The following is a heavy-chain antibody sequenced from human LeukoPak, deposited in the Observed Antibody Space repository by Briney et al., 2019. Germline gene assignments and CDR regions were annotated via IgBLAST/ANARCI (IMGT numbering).Heavy chain of an antibody. Sequence: PGRSLRLSCAASGFTFSSYGMHWVRQAPGKGLEWVAVIWYDGSNKYYADSVKGRFTISRENSKNTHYLQMNSLRAEDTAVYYCARAGNYGDYVYFDYWGQGALLTVSS. D-gene: IGHD4-17*01. CDR3: ARAGNYGDYVYFDY. J-gene: IGHJ4*02. CDR2: IWYDGSNK. V-gene: IGHV3-33*01. CDR1: GFTFSSYG.